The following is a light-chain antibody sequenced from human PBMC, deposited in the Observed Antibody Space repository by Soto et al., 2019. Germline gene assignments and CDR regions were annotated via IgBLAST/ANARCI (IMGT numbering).Light chain of an antibody. J-gene: IGLJ2*01. CDR1: SSDVGAY. CDR3: SSYTSSSTLDVV. CDR2: EVS. Sequence: QSALTQPASVSGSPGQSITISCTGASSDVGAYISWYQQHPGKAPKLIIYEVSNRPSGVSNRFSGSKSGNTASLTISGLQAEDEAYYYCSSYTSSSTLDVVFGGGTKVTVL. V-gene: IGLV2-14*01.